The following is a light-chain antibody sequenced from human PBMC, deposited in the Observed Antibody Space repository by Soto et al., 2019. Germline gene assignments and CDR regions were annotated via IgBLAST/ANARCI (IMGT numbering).Light chain of an antibody. V-gene: IGLV2-14*03. CDR1: SSDVGGYNY. Sequence: QSVLTQPASVSGSPGQSITISCTGTSSDVGGYNYVSWYQQHPGKAPKLLIYEVSNRPSGISDRFSGSKSDSTASLTISGLQADDEADYYCTSWTTNNIPYVFGTGTKLTAL. CDR3: TSWTTNNIPYV. J-gene: IGLJ1*01. CDR2: EVS.